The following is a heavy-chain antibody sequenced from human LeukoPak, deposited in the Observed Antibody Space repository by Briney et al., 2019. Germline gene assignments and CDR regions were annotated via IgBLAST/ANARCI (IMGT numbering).Heavy chain of an antibody. D-gene: IGHD6-13*01. CDR1: GFTFTDYW. V-gene: IGHV3-7*01. J-gene: IGHJ4*01. Sequence: GGSLRLSCEVSGFTFTDYWMNWVRQAPGKGPEWVASIRQDGSEKTYVDSVKGRFTISRDNTRNSLSLQLNGLRAEDTAVYYCARDGTAAGLYFDLWGQGTLVTVSS. CDR3: ARDGTAAGLYFDL. CDR2: IRQDGSEK.